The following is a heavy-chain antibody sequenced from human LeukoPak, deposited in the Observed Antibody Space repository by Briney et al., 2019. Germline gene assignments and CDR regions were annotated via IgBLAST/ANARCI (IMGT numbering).Heavy chain of an antibody. CDR2: INPNSGGT. CDR3: ASYVGDRVVWYFDY. D-gene: IGHD3-16*01. CDR1: GYTFTGYY. V-gene: IGHV1-2*02. Sequence: ASVKVSCKASGYTFTGYYMHWVRQAPGQGLEWMGWINPNSGGTNYAQKFQGRVTMTRDTSTSTVYMELSSLRSEDTAVYYCASYVGDRVVWYFDYWGQGTLVTVSS. J-gene: IGHJ4*02.